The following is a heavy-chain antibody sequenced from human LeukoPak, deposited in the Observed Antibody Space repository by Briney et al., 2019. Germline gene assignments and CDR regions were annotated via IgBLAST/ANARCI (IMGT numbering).Heavy chain of an antibody. J-gene: IGHJ4*02. D-gene: IGHD4-23*01. CDR1: GFTFSSYG. CDR2: IRYDGSNK. CDR3: ARDHGGNSAGAMDY. V-gene: IGHV3-30*02. Sequence: GGSLRLSCAASGFTFSSYGMHWVRQAPGKGLEWVAFIRYDGSNKYYADSVKGRFTISRDNSKNTLYLQMNSLGAEDTAVYYCARDHGGNSAGAMDYWGQGTLVTVSS.